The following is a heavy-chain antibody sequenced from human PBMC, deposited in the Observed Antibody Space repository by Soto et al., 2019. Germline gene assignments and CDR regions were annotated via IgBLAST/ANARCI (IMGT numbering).Heavy chain of an antibody. CDR1: GGYVSRGNSY. D-gene: IGHD3-22*01. J-gene: IGHJ4*02. CDR2: FYYSGST. V-gene: IGHV4-61*01. Sequence: PSETLSLTRLVSGGYVSRGNSYWRWIRQPPGKERQWIGYFYYSGSTSYNPSLKSRVTISVDTSKNQFSLKLTSVTAAGTAVYYCATSLHTYYYDSSGYYPFDYWGPGTLVTVSS. CDR3: ATSLHTYYYDSSGYYPFDY.